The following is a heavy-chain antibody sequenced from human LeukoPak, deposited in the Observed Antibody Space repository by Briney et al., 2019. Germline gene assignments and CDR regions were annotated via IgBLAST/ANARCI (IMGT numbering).Heavy chain of an antibody. V-gene: IGHV4-59*01. J-gene: IGHJ4*02. Sequence: RPSETLSLTCTVSGGSISGSYWRWIRQPPGKGLEWIAYMYNSGSTNYNLSLKSRVTISIDTSKNQFSLKLSSLTAADTAIYYCARGIESYGDYGYWGQGILVTVSS. CDR2: MYNSGST. CDR1: GGSISGSY. CDR3: ARGIESYGDYGY. D-gene: IGHD4-17*01.